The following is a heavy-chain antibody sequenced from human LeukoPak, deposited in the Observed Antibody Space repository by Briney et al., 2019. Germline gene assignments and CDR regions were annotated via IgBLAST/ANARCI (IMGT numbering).Heavy chain of an antibody. Sequence: SVKVSCKASGGTFSSYAISWVRQAPGQGLEWMGGILPIFGTANYAQKFQGRVTITADKSTSTAYMELSSLRSEDTAVYYCAREHSGSSHNPTSYYYMDVWGKGTTVTVS. J-gene: IGHJ6*03. CDR2: ILPIFGTA. V-gene: IGHV1-69*06. CDR3: AREHSGSSHNPTSYYYMDV. CDR1: GGTFSSYA. D-gene: IGHD1-26*01.